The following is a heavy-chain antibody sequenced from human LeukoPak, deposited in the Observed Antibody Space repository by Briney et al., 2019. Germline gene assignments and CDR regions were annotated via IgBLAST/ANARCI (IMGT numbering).Heavy chain of an antibody. D-gene: IGHD2-2*02. J-gene: IGHJ3*02. CDR3: ARDPLIRCSSTSCYSGGAFDI. Sequence: GASVKVSCKASGYTFTSYGISWVRQAPGQGLEWMGWISAYNGNTNYAQKLQGRVTMTTDASTSTAYMELRSLRSDDTAVYYCARDPLIRCSSTSCYSGGAFDIWGQGTMVTVSS. CDR1: GYTFTSYG. V-gene: IGHV1-18*01. CDR2: ISAYNGNT.